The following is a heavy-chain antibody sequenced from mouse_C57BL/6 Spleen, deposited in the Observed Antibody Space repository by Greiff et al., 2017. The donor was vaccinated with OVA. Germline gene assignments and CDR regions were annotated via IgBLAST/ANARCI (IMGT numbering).Heavy chain of an antibody. CDR3: AKGEGNYNYAMDD. V-gene: IGHV2-5*01. D-gene: IGHD2-1*01. Sequence: QVQLQQSGPGLVQPSQSLSITCTASGFSLTSYGVHWVRQSPGKGLEWLGVIWRGGSTDYNAAFMSRLSITKDNSKSQVFFKMNSRQADDTAIYYCAKGEGNYNYAMDDWGQGTSVTVYS. J-gene: IGHJ4*01. CDR2: IWRGGST. CDR1: GFSLTSYG.